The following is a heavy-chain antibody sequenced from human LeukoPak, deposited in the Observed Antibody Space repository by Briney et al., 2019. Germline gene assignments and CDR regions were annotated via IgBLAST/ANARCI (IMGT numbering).Heavy chain of an antibody. CDR3: ARLTAIWTGDY. CDR2: IYYSGST. J-gene: IGHJ4*02. CDR1: GGSISSSSSY. Sequence: PSETLSLTCTVFGGSISSSSSYWGWIRQPPGKGLEWIGSIYYSGSTYYNPSLKSRVTISVDTSKNQFSLKLSSVTAADTAVYYCARLTAIWTGDYWGQGTLVTVSS. D-gene: IGHD5-18*01. V-gene: IGHV4-39*01.